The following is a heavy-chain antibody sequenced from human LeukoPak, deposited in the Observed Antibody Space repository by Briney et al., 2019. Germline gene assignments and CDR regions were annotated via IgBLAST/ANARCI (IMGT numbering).Heavy chain of an antibody. CDR3: ARTDSSSWYVAGYFDY. CDR1: GGSISSGGYY. CDR2: IYYSGST. V-gene: IGHV4-31*03. D-gene: IGHD6-13*01. Sequence: SSETLSLTCTVSGGSISSGGYYWSWIRQHPGKGLEWIGYIYYSGSTYYNPSLKSRVTISVDTSKNQFSLKLSSVTAADTAVYYCARTDSSSWYVAGYFDYWGQGTLVTVSS. J-gene: IGHJ4*02.